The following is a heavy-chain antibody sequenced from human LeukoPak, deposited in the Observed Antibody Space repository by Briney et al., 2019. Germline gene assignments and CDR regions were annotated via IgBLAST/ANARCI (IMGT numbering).Heavy chain of an antibody. D-gene: IGHD2-2*01. CDR1: GFTFSSYA. Sequence: PGGSLRLSCAASGFTFSSYAMHWVRQAPGKGLEWVAVISYDGSNKYYADSVKGRFTISRDNSKNMLYLQMNSLRAEDTAVYYCARAGGEDIVVVPAAIGNYWGQGTLVTVSS. CDR2: ISYDGSNK. J-gene: IGHJ4*02. CDR3: ARAGGEDIVVVPAAIGNY. V-gene: IGHV3-30-3*01.